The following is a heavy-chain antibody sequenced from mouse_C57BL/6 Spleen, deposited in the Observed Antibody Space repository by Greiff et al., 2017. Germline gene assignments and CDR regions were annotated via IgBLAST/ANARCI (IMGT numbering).Heavy chain of an antibody. CDR3: ARLTTVVADY. CDR1: GFTFSDYG. CDR2: ISRGSSTI. V-gene: IGHV5-17*01. Sequence: EVQGVESGGGLVKPGGSLKLSCAASGFTFSDYGMHWVRQAPEKGLEWVAYISRGSSTIYYADTVKGRFTISRDNARNTLFLQMTRLRSEDTAMYYCARLTTVVADYWGQGTTLTVSS. D-gene: IGHD1-1*01. J-gene: IGHJ2*01.